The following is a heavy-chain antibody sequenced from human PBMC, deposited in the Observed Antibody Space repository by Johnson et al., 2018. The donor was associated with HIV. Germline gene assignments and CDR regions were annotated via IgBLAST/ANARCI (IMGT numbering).Heavy chain of an antibody. CDR3: AKEGWAAAQEGWGAFDI. D-gene: IGHD6-13*01. V-gene: IGHV3-15*01. CDR1: GFTFSNAW. J-gene: IGHJ3*02. CDR2: IKSKTDGGTT. Sequence: VESGGGLVKPGGSLRLSCAASGFTFSNAWMSWVRQAPGKGLEWVGRIKSKTDGGTTDYAAPVKGRFTISRDDSKNTLYLQMNSLRAEDTAVYYCAKEGWAAAQEGWGAFDIWGQGTMVTVSS.